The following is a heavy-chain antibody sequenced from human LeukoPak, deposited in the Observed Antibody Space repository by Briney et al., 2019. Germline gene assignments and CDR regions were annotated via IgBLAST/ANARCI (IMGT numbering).Heavy chain of an antibody. D-gene: IGHD2-2*01. Sequence: GGSLRLSCAASGFTVSSNYMSWVRQAPGKGLVWVSRINSDGSSTSYADSVKGRFTISRDNAKNTLYLQMNSLRAEDTAVYYCARYCSSTSCPPDAFDIWGQGTMVTVSS. J-gene: IGHJ3*02. CDR1: GFTVSSNY. V-gene: IGHV3-74*01. CDR2: INSDGSST. CDR3: ARYCSSTSCPPDAFDI.